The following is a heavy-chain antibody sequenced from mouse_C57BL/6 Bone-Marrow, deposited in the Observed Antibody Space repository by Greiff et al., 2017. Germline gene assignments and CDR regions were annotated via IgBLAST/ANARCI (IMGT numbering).Heavy chain of an antibody. V-gene: IGHV5-6*01. D-gene: IGHD1-1*01. CDR3: ARHYYYGSSSWFAY. J-gene: IGHJ3*01. CDR1: GFTFSSYG. CDR2: ISSGGSYT. Sequence: EVKLQESGGDLVKPGGSLKLSCAASGFTFSSYGMSWVRQTPDKRLEWVATISSGGSYTYYPDSVKGRFTISRDNAKNTLYLRMSSLKSEDTAMYYCARHYYYGSSSWFAYWGQGTLVTVSA.